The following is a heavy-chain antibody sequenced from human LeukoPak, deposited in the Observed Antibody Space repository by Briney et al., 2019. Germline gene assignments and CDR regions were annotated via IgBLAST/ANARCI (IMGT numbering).Heavy chain of an antibody. CDR1: GGSISSYY. J-gene: IGHJ6*03. Sequence: SETLSLTCTVSGGSISSYYWSWIRQPAGKGLEWIGRIYTSGSTNYNPSRKSRVTISVDTSKNQFSLKLSSVTAADTAVYYCVREVVPAGIYYYYYMDVWGKGTTVTISS. CDR2: IYTSGST. V-gene: IGHV4-4*07. CDR3: VREVVPAGIYYYYYMDV. D-gene: IGHD2-2*01.